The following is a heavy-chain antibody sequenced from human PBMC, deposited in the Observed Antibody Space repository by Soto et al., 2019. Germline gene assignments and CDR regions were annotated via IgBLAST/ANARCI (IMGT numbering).Heavy chain of an antibody. D-gene: IGHD1-20*01. V-gene: IGHV1-69*12. CDR1: GGTFSSYA. CDR2: VIPIFGTA. CDR3: ARGITGTVSYYYGMDV. Sequence: QVQLVQSGAEVKKPGSSVKVSCKASGGTFSSYAISWVRQAPGQGLEWMGGVIPIFGTANCPQKFQGRATIPADDCPNTAYMEPSSLRSEDTAVYYCARGITGTVSYYYGMDVWGQGTTVTVSS. J-gene: IGHJ6*02.